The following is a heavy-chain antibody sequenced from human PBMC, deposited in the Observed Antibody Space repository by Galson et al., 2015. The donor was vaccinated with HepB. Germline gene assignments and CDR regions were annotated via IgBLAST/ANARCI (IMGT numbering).Heavy chain of an antibody. CDR1: GFTFSSYS. Sequence: SLRLSCAASGFTFSSYSMNWVRQAPGKGLEWVSSISSSSSYIYYADSVKGRFTISRDNAKNSLYLQMNSLRAEDTAAYYCARDLRGDYVLMNWFDPWGQGTLVTVSS. J-gene: IGHJ5*02. V-gene: IGHV3-21*01. D-gene: IGHD4-17*01. CDR2: ISSSSSYI. CDR3: ARDLRGDYVLMNWFDP.